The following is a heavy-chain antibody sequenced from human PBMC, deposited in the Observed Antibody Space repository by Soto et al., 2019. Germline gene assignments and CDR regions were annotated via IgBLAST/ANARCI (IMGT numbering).Heavy chain of an antibody. Sequence: PSETLSLTCTVSGGSISSGGYYWSWIRQHPGKGLEWIGYIYYSGSTYYNPSLKSRVTISVDTSKNQFSLKLSSVTAADTAVYYCARSRTTVTPSGFQHWGQGTLVTVSS. CDR2: IYYSGST. CDR3: ARSRTTVTPSGFQH. J-gene: IGHJ1*01. CDR1: GGSISSGGYY. D-gene: IGHD4-17*01. V-gene: IGHV4-61*08.